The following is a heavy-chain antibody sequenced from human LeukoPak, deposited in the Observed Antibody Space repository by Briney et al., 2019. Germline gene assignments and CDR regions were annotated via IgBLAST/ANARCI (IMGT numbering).Heavy chain of an antibody. CDR3: ARELGVYDGDFFDY. CDR1: GGSISSGDYY. CDR2: IYYGGST. D-gene: IGHD2-8*02. J-gene: IGHJ4*02. Sequence: SETLSLTCTVSGGSISSGDYYWSWIRQPPGKGLEWIGYIYYGGSTYYNPSLKSRVTISVDTSKNQFSLKLSSVTAADTAVYYCARELGVYDGDFFDYWGQGTLVIVSS. V-gene: IGHV4-30-4*01.